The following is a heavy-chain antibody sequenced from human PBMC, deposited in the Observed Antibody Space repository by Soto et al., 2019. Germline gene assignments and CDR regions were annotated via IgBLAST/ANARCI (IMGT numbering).Heavy chain of an antibody. Sequence: LSLTCTVSGGSISSGDYYWSWIRQPPGKGLEWIGYIYYSGSTYYNPSLKSRVTISVDTSKNQFSLKLSSVTAADTAVYYCARDPEYYYDSSQTWGQGTLVTVSS. D-gene: IGHD3-22*01. V-gene: IGHV4-30-4*01. CDR2: IYYSGST. CDR3: ARDPEYYYDSSQT. CDR1: GGSISSGDYY. J-gene: IGHJ5*02.